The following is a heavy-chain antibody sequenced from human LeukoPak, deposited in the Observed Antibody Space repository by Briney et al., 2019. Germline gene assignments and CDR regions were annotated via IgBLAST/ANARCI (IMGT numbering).Heavy chain of an antibody. CDR1: GITVISNY. D-gene: IGHD6-6*01. V-gene: IGHV3-66*01. J-gene: IGHJ6*02. CDR2: ISSGGST. Sequence: GGSLTLSCAASGITVISNYMTWVRQATGKGLDWVSVISSGGSTYYADSVKGRFTISRDNSKNTVYLQMNSLRAEDTAVYYCARASPADYYGMDVWGQGTTVTVSS. CDR3: ARASPADYYGMDV.